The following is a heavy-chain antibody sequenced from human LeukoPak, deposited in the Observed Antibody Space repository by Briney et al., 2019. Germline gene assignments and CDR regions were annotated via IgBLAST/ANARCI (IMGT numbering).Heavy chain of an antibody. V-gene: IGHV1-69*13. CDR2: IIPIFGTA. Sequence: VASVKVSCKASGGTFSSYAISWVRQAPGQGLEWMGGIIPIFGTANYAQKFQGRVTITADESTSTAYMELGSLRSEDTAVYYCARASLARGAPYYYGMDVWGQGTTVTVSS. CDR3: ARASLARGAPYYYGMDV. J-gene: IGHJ6*02. CDR1: GGTFSSYA. D-gene: IGHD5/OR15-5a*01.